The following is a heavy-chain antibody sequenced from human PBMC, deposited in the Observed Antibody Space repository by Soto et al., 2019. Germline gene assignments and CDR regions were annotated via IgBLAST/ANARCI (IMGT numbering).Heavy chain of an antibody. J-gene: IGHJ5*02. D-gene: IGHD6-19*01. CDR1: GFTFSSYG. CDR2: ISYDGSNK. Sequence: GGSLRLSCAASGFTFSSYGMHWVRQAPGKGLEWVAVISYDGSNKYYADSVKGRFTISRDNSKNTLYLQMNSLRAEDTAVYYCAKDLGIEFSIAVAGRFDPWGQGTLVTVSS. V-gene: IGHV3-30*18. CDR3: AKDLGIEFSIAVAGRFDP.